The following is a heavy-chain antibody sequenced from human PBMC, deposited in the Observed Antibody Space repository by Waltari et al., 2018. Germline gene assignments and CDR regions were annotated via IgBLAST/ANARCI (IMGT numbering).Heavy chain of an antibody. CDR2: IYYSGST. J-gene: IGHJ4*02. Sequence: QLQLQESGPGLVEPSETLSLTCFVSGASISSIPYYWGWFRQPPGKGLEWIGNIYYSGSTSYNPSLKSRVTISVDTPKNEFSLELSSVTAADTAVYYCARGLWQGYYYDSSGYPDYWGPGTLVSVSS. D-gene: IGHD3-22*01. CDR1: GASISSIPYY. V-gene: IGHV4-39*01. CDR3: ARGLWQGYYYDSSGYPDY.